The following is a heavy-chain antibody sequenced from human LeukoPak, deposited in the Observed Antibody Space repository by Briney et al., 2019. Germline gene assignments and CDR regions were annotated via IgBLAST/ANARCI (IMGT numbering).Heavy chain of an antibody. CDR1: GYTFISYA. J-gene: IGHJ3*02. CDR2: INPNSGGT. V-gene: IGHV1-2*02. CDR3: ARVGYSGYDDGAFDI. D-gene: IGHD5-12*01. Sequence: ASVKVSCKASGYTFISYAMNWVRQAPGQGLEWMGWINPNSGGTNYAQKFQGRVTMTRDTSISTAYMELSRLRSDDTAVYYCARVGYSGYDDGAFDIWGQGTMVTVSS.